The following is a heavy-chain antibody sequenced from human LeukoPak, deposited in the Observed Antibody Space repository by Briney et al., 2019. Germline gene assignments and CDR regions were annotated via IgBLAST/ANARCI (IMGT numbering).Heavy chain of an antibody. CDR1: GVSITNYY. D-gene: IGHD1-26*01. J-gene: IGHJ4*02. CDR3: ARDYLVGAPLDS. CDR2: MYISGCT. V-gene: IGHV4-4*07. Sequence: ASETLSLTCTVSGVSITNYYWAWIRQPAGKGLEWIGRMYISGCTNYSPSLKSRVSIPIDKTKNQFSLKLTSVTAADTGVYYCARDYLVGAPLDSWGQGTLVTVS.